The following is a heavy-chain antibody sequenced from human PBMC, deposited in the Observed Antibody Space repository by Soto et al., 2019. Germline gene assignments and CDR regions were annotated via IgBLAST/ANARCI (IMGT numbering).Heavy chain of an antibody. J-gene: IGHJ4*02. Sequence: QMQLVQSGAEVKKPGASVNVSCKASGYTFTNYYIHWVRQAPGQGLEWMGIINPSGGTTNYTQKFQGRVTMTRDTSTSTVHMQLSSLTSEDTAVYYCARGDTDFDSWGQGTLVTVSS. CDR2: INPSGGTT. V-gene: IGHV1-46*01. CDR3: ARGDTDFDS. CDR1: GYTFTNYY. D-gene: IGHD1-26*01.